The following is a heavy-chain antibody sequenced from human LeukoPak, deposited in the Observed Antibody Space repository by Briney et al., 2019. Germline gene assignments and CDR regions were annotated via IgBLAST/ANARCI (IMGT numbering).Heavy chain of an antibody. D-gene: IGHD6-13*01. CDR1: GGSISSYY. V-gene: IGHV4-59*12. CDR3: ARASGGGIAAAGIFDY. J-gene: IGHJ4*02. CDR2: IYYSGST. Sequence: SSETLSLTCTVSGGSISSYYWSWIRQPPGKGLEWIGYIYYSGSTNYNPSLKSRVTISVDTSKNQFSLQLNSVTPEDTAVYYCARASGGGIAAAGIFDYWGQGTLVTVSS.